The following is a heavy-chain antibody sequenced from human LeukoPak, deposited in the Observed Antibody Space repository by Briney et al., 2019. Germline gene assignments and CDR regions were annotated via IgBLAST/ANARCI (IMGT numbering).Heavy chain of an antibody. J-gene: IGHJ4*02. D-gene: IGHD6-19*01. V-gene: IGHV4-61*01. CDR2: IYYSGST. Sequence: SETLSLTCTVSGGSVSSGSYYWSWIRQPPGKGLKWIGYIYYSGSTNYNPSLKSRVTISVDTSKNQFSLKLSSVTAADTAVYYCARVGSSGWYPFDYWGQGTLVTVSS. CDR1: GGSVSSGSYY. CDR3: ARVGSSGWYPFDY.